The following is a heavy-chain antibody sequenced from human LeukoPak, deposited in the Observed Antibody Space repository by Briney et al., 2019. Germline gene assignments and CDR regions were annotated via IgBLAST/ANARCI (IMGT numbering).Heavy chain of an antibody. CDR1: GFTFSSYG. J-gene: IGHJ5*02. CDR3: LPDWFDP. V-gene: IGHV3-23*01. CDR2: ISDSSGST. Sequence: GGSLRLSCAASGFTFSSYGMTWVRQAPGKGLEWVSGISDSSGSTYYAGSVKGRFTISRDNSKNTLYLQMNSLRTEDTAVYYCLPDWFDPWGQGTLVTVSS.